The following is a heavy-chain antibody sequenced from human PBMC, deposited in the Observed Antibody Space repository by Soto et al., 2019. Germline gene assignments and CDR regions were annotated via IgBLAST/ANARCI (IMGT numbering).Heavy chain of an antibody. Sequence: QITLKESGPTLVKPTQTLTLTCTFSGFSLRTSGVGVGWIRQPPGKALEWLALIYWDNDKRYSTSLRSRLTITNDTSKNQVVLTVANVAPVDTATYYCAHTYETSWRNFGYWAQGILVTVSS. D-gene: IGHD3-22*01. CDR2: IYWDNDK. V-gene: IGHV2-5*02. CDR3: AHTYETSWRNFGY. J-gene: IGHJ4*02. CDR1: GFSLRTSGVG.